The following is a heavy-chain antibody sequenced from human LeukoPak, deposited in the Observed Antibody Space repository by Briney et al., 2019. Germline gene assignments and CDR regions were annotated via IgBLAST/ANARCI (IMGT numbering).Heavy chain of an antibody. CDR2: MYYTGTT. CDR3: ARSVSAYAGRGWVDP. CDR1: GGSIRSLGYS. Sequence: PSETLSLTCSVAGGSIRSLGYSWGWIRQPPGKGLEWIASMYYTGTTYYNPSIKSRVTMSVDTSKNQFSLNLTSVTAADTAVFYCARSVSAYAGRGWVDPWGQGTLVTVSS. D-gene: IGHD5-12*01. V-gene: IGHV4-39*07. J-gene: IGHJ5*02.